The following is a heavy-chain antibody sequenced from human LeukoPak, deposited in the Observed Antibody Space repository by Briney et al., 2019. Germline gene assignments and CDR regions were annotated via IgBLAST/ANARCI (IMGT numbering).Heavy chain of an antibody. CDR1: GVTFSTFE. D-gene: IGHD5-12*01. CDR2: ISSSASTI. J-gene: IGHJ4*02. Sequence: GGSLRLPCAASGVTFSTFEVNWVRQAPGKGLEWVSFISSSASTIFYADSVKGRFTISRDNAKNTLYLQMNSLRAEDTAVYYCASFQVAPEGYWGQGTLVTVSS. V-gene: IGHV3-48*03. CDR3: ASFQVAPEGY.